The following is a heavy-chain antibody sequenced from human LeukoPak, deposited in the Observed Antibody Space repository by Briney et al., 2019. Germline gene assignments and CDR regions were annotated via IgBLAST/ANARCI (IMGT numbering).Heavy chain of an antibody. J-gene: IGHJ6*03. CDR1: GYTFTTYD. Sequence: GASVKVSCKASGYTFTTYDISWVRQATGQGLEWMGWMNPKSGSTGYAQRFQGRVTMTSNTSITTAYMELSSLGSEDTAVYYCARRSGYSSRSNRDYYYYYIDVWGKGTTVTISS. CDR2: MNPKSGST. D-gene: IGHD6-19*01. V-gene: IGHV1-8*01. CDR3: ARRSGYSSRSNRDYYYYYIDV.